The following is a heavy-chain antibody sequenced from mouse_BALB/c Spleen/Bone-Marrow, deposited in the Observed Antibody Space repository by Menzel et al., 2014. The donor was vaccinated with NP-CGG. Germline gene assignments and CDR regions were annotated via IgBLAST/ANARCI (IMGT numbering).Heavy chain of an antibody. CDR1: GYNFISYW. D-gene: IGHD2-4*01. CDR3: ARNYEYDGGYYAMDY. CDR2: INPSTGYT. V-gene: IGHV1-7*01. Sequence: QVQLQQSGAELAKPGASVKMSCKASGYNFISYWMHWVKQRPGQGLEWIGYINPSTGYTEYNQKFKDKATLTADKSSSKAYMQLSSLTSEDAAVYYGARNYEYDGGYYAMDYWGQGTSVTVSS. J-gene: IGHJ4*01.